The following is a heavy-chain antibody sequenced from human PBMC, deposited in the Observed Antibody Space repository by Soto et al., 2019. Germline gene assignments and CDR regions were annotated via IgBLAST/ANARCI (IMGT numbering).Heavy chain of an antibody. J-gene: IGHJ6*02. CDR1: GCTFTSHY. CDR2: INPSGGST. Sequence: GASVKVSCKASGCTFTSHYMHWVRQAPGQGLEWMGIINPSGGSTSYAQKFQGRVTVTRDTSTSTVYMELSSLRSEDTAVYYCARESYYDFWSGYYRYGMDVWGQGTTVTVSS. CDR3: ARESYYDFWSGYYRYGMDV. V-gene: IGHV1-46*01. D-gene: IGHD3-3*01.